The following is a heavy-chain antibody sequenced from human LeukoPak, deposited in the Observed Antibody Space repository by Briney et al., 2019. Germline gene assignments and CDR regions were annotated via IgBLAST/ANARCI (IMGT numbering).Heavy chain of an antibody. D-gene: IGHD4-17*01. CDR1: GDSFSSHY. Sequence: PSETLSLTCTVSGDSFSSHYWTWIRQPPGKGLEWIGYISYIGSTNYNPSLKSRVSISIDTSKNQFPLKLTSVTAADTAVYYCARDLVTVTKGFDIWGQGTMVSVSS. J-gene: IGHJ3*02. CDR2: ISYIGST. CDR3: ARDLVTVTKGFDI. V-gene: IGHV4-59*11.